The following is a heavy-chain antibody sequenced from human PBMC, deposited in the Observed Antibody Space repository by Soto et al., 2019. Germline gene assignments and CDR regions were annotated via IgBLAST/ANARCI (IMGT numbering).Heavy chain of an antibody. J-gene: IGHJ5*02. CDR2: ISAYNGNT. CDR1: GYTFTSYG. CDR3: ARDRRLGYCSGGSCYPAAWFDP. D-gene: IGHD2-15*01. Sequence: ASVKVSCKASGYTFTSYGISWVRQAPGQGLEWMGWISAYNGNTNYAQKLQGRVTMTTDTSTSTAYMELRSLRSGDTAVYYCARDRRLGYCSGGSCYPAAWFDPWGQGTLVTVSS. V-gene: IGHV1-18*01.